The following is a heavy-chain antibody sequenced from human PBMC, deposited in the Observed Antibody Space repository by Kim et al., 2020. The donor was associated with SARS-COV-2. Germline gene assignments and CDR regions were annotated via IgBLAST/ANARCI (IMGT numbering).Heavy chain of an antibody. CDR2: ISYDGRNE. J-gene: IGHJ6*02. CDR1: GLSFDSYA. CDR3: ARGDYYETVSLSDSYNGMDV. Sequence: GGSLRLSCAASGLSFDSYAMNWVRQAPGKGLEWVAVISYDGRNEEYADSVKGRFTISRDNSKSRLYLEMNRLRLEDTALYYCARGDYYETVSLSDSYNGMDVWGQGTTVTFSS. V-gene: IGHV3-30-3*01. D-gene: IGHD3-22*01.